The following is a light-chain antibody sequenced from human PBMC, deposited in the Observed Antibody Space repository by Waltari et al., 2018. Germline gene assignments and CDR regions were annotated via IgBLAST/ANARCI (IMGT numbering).Light chain of an antibody. V-gene: IGLV3-25*03. J-gene: IGLJ2*01. Sequence: SDEVTQPPSVSVSAGQTARITCSGDALRKQYGYWYQQQPGQAPVVITSKDIERPTGFPERFSGSTSGKTVTLTISGVQAEDEADYYCQSADNSGTVIFGGGTKVTVL. CDR2: KDI. CDR1: ALRKQY. CDR3: QSADNSGTVI.